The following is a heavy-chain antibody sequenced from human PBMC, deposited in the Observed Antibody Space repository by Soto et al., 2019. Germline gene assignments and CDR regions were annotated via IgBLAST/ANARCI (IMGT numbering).Heavy chain of an antibody. D-gene: IGHD2-15*01. CDR2: ISAYNGNT. Sequence: QVQLVQSGAEVKKPGASVKVSCKASGYTFTSYGISWVRQAPGQGLEWMGWISAYNGNTNYAQKLQGRGTMTTDTSTSTAYMELRRLRSDETAVYCCARASCSGGSFYSYSFDFWGQRTLVTVSS. V-gene: IGHV1-18*01. CDR1: GYTFTSYG. J-gene: IGHJ4*02. CDR3: ARASCSGGSFYSYSFDF.